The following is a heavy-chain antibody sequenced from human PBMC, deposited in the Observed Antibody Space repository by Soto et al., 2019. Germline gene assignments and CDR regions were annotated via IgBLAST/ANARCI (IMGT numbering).Heavy chain of an antibody. CDR3: AREKRKVGYCRTTSCPFDY. J-gene: IGHJ4*02. CDR1: TFTFSDYY. V-gene: IGHV3-11*01. CDR2: ISSSGATI. Sequence: QAQLVESGGGLVKAGGSQRLSCTASTFTFSDYYMNWIRQAPGKGPEWVSYISSSGATIYYADSGKGRFAISRDNDKNILYLQMNNLRAEDTAVYYCAREKRKVGYCRTTSCPFDYWGQGSLVTVSS. D-gene: IGHD2-2*01.